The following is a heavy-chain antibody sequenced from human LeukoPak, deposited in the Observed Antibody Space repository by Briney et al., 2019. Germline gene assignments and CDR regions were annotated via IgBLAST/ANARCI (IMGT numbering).Heavy chain of an antibody. Sequence: PGGSLRLSCAASGFTFSSYSMNWVRQAPGMGLEWVSSISSSSSYIYYADSVKGRFTISRDNAKNSLYLQMNSLRAEDTAVYYCARGGSGWPTPIDYWGQGTLVTVSS. J-gene: IGHJ4*02. CDR2: ISSSSSYI. V-gene: IGHV3-21*01. CDR3: ARGGSGWPTPIDY. D-gene: IGHD6-19*01. CDR1: GFTFSSYS.